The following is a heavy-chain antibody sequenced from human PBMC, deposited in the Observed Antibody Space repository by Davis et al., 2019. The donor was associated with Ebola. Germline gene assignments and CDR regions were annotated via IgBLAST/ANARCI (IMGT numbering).Heavy chain of an antibody. CDR3: ASTKDTAMVFDY. J-gene: IGHJ4*02. Sequence: PSETLSLTCTVSGGSISSSSYYWGWIRQPPGKGLEWIGSIYYSGSTNYNPSLKSRVTISVDTSKNQSSLKLSSVTAADTAVYYCASTKDTAMVFDYWGQGTLVTVSS. D-gene: IGHD5-18*01. CDR2: IYYSGST. CDR1: GGSISSSSYY. V-gene: IGHV4-39*07.